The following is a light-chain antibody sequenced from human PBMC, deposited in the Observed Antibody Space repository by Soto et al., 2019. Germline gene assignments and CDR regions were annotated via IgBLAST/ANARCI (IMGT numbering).Light chain of an antibody. V-gene: IGLV1-40*01. J-gene: IGLJ1*01. CDR2: GNN. CDR1: SSNIGGGNG. CDR3: KSYDCSHSVDV. Sequence: QSALTQPPSASGSPGQSVTISCTGTSSNIGGGNGVSWYQQLPGKAPKLLIYGNNNRPSGVPDRFSGSKSGTSASLAVSGLQAEDEADYYCKSYDCSHSVDVFGTGTKVTVL.